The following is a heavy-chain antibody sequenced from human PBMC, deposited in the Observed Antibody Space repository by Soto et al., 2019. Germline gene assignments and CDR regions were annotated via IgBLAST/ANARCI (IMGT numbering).Heavy chain of an antibody. V-gene: IGHV1-18*04. CDR3: ARDSSGYYSRSLDFDY. Sequence: RASVKVSCKASGYTFTSYGISWVRQAPGQGLEWMGWISAYNGNTNYAQQLQGRVTMTTDTSTSTAYMELRSLRSDDTAVYYCARDSSGYYSRSLDFDYWGQGTLVTVSS. CDR2: ISAYNGNT. J-gene: IGHJ4*02. CDR1: GYTFTSYG. D-gene: IGHD3-22*01.